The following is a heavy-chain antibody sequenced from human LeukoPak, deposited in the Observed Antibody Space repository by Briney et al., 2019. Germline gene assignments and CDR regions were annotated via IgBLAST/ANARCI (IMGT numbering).Heavy chain of an antibody. CDR1: GVSFNSY. V-gene: IGHV4-34*01. J-gene: IGHJ4*02. Sequence: SETLSLTCAATGVSFNSYWNWIRQPPGKGLEWLGEINHPGRTKYNPSLKSRLAISIDTSENHFSLRLTSVTAADTALYYCARRGPGNYNFDYWGQGSLVTVSS. CDR3: ARRGPGNYNFDY. CDR2: INHPGRT. D-gene: IGHD1-14*01.